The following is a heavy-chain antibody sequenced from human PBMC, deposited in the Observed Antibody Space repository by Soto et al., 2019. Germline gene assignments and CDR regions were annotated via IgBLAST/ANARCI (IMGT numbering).Heavy chain of an antibody. Sequence: QVQLVESGGGVVQPGRSLRLSCAASGFTFSSYGMHWVRQAPGKGLEWVAVISYDGSNKYYADSVKGRFTISRDNSKNTLYLQMNSLRAEDTAVYYCAKDQRSYSSGWYRYFQHWGQGTLVTVSS. V-gene: IGHV3-30*18. CDR1: GFTFSSYG. CDR3: AKDQRSYSSGWYRYFQH. D-gene: IGHD6-19*01. CDR2: ISYDGSNK. J-gene: IGHJ1*01.